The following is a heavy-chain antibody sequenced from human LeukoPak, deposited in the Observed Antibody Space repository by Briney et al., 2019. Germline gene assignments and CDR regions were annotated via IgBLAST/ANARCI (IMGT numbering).Heavy chain of an antibody. D-gene: IGHD3-3*01. J-gene: IGHJ2*01. CDR2: IYHSGRT. CDR3: ARIYDFWSGYYVSVAPYFDL. Sequence: SETLSLTCTVSGYSISSGYYWGWIRQPPGKGLEWIGSIYHSGRTYYNPSLKSRVTISVDTSKNQFSLKLSSVTAADTAVYYCARIYDFWSGYYVSVAPYFDLWGRGTLVTVSS. V-gene: IGHV4-38-2*02. CDR1: GYSISSGYY.